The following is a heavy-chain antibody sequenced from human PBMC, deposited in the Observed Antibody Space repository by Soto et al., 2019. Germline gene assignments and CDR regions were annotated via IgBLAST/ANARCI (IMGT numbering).Heavy chain of an antibody. CDR2: IKQDGSET. CDR1: GFIFSSYW. J-gene: IGHJ4*02. CDR3: AREGQFAY. Sequence: EVQLVESGGGLVQPGGSLRLSCAASGFIFSSYWMSWVRQAPGKGLEWVANIKQDGSETYYVDSVKGRFTISRDNAKNSLYLQMNTPRAEDTAVYYCAREGQFAYWGQGTLVTVSS. D-gene: IGHD3-10*01. V-gene: IGHV3-7*03.